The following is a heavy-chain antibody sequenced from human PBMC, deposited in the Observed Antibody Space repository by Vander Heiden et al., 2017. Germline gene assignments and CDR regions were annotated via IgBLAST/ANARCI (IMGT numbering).Heavy chain of an antibody. CDR2: ISGSGGST. J-gene: IGHJ6*02. CDR1: GFTLSCYA. V-gene: IGHV3-23*01. Sequence: EVPLLESGGGLVQPGGSLRLSCAASGFTLSCYAMSWVRQAPGKGLEWVSAISGSGGSTYYADSVKGRFTISRDNSKNTLYLQMNSLRAEDTAVYYCATQELLSSFYYYYGMDVWGQGTTVTVSS. CDR3: ATQELLSSFYYYYGMDV. D-gene: IGHD1-26*01.